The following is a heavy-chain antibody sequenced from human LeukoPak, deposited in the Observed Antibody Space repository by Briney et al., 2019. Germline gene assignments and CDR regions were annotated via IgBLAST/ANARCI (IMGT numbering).Heavy chain of an antibody. J-gene: IGHJ4*02. D-gene: IGHD2-2*01. CDR3: AREYCSSTSCYFDY. CDR2: IYYSGST. CDR1: GGSISTYY. V-gene: IGHV4-59*13. Sequence: PSETLSLTCTVSGGSISTYYWSWLRQSPGKGLEWIGYIYYSGSTNYNPSLKSRVTISVATSKNQFSLKLSSVTAADTAVYYCAREYCSSTSCYFDYWGQGTLVTVSS.